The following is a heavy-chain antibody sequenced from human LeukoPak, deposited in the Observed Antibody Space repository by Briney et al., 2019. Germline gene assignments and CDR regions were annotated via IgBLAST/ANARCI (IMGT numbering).Heavy chain of an antibody. J-gene: IGHJ4*02. CDR2: ISWNSGSI. CDR1: GFTFDDYA. D-gene: IGHD3-3*01. Sequence: GRSLRLSCAASGFTFDDYAMHWVRQAPGKGLEWVSGISWNSGSIVYADSVKGRFTISRDNAKNSLYLQMNSLRAEDMALYYCAKGIGPQYYDFWSGYFDYWGQGTLVTVSS. CDR3: AKGIGPQYYDFWSGYFDY. V-gene: IGHV3-9*03.